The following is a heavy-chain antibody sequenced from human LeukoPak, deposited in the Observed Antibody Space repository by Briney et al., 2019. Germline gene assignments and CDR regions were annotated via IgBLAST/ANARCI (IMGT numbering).Heavy chain of an antibody. Sequence: PSETLSLTCTVSGGSMSSYYWSWIRQPPGKGLEWIGYIYYSGSTNYNPSLKSRVTISVKTSKTQFSLKLSSVTAADTAVYYCVTATGYTIEDYFDYWGQGTLVTASS. CDR1: GGSMSSYY. CDR2: IYYSGST. D-gene: IGHD2-2*02. CDR3: VTATGYTIEDYFDY. V-gene: IGHV4-59*01. J-gene: IGHJ4*02.